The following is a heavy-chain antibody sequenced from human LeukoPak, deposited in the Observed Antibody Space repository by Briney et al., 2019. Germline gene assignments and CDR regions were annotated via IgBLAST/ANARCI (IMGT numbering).Heavy chain of an antibody. D-gene: IGHD6-19*01. CDR1: GGSISSSSYY. V-gene: IGHV4-39*01. CDR3: ARRKYSSGWYDY. Sequence: SETLSLTCTVSGGSISSSSYYWGWIRQPPGKGLEWIGSIYYSGSTYYNPSLKSRVTISVDTSKNQFSLKLSSVTAADTAVYYCARRKYSSGWYDYWGQGTLVTVSS. J-gene: IGHJ4*02. CDR2: IYYSGST.